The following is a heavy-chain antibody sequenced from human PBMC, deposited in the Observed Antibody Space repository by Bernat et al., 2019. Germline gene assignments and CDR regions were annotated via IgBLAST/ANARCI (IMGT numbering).Heavy chain of an antibody. V-gene: IGHV3-7*03. Sequence: EVQLLESGGGLVQPGGSLRLSCAASGFTFTSYWMTWVRQTPGKGLEWVANIKEDGSEKYYLDSVKGRFTISRDNAKNSLYLQMNSLRVEDTAVYYCVRQYSDGWYAGYWGPGTLVTVSS. D-gene: IGHD6-19*01. J-gene: IGHJ4*02. CDR1: GFTFTSYW. CDR3: VRQYSDGWYAGY. CDR2: IKEDGSEK.